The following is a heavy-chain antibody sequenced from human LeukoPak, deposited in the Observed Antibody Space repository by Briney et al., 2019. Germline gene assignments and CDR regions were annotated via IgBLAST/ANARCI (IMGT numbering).Heavy chain of an antibody. CDR1: GGSISSGGYY. V-gene: IGHV4-31*03. CDR3: ARDPMIPSSGMDV. Sequence: PSQTLSLTCTVSGGSISSGGYYWSWIRQHPGKGLEWIGYIYYSGSTYYNPSLKSRVTISVDTSKNQFSLKLSSVTAADTAVYYCARDPMIPSSGMDVWGQGTTVTVSS. D-gene: IGHD3-16*01. CDR2: IYYSGST. J-gene: IGHJ6*02.